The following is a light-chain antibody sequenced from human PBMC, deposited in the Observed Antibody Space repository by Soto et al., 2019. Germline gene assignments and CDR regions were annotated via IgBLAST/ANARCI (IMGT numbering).Light chain of an antibody. J-gene: IGKJ2*01. Sequence: IVLTQSPATLSLSPGERATLSCRASQSVSSYLAWYQQRPGQAPRLLIYDASNRATGIPARFSGSGSGTDFTVTISSLEPEDFAVYYCQQRSNWPLTFGRGTKLEI. CDR3: QQRSNWPLT. CDR1: QSVSSY. CDR2: DAS. V-gene: IGKV3-11*01.